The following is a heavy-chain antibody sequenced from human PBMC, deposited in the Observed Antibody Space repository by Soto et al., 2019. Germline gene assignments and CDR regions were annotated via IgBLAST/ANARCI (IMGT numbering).Heavy chain of an antibody. Sequence: QVQLVEFGGGVVQPGRSLRLSCAASGFTFSSYGMHWVRQAPGKGLEWVAVISYDGSNKYYADSVKGRFTISRDNSKNTLYLQMNSLRAEDTAVYYCAKDLKDGDFGYWGQGTLVTVSS. CDR1: GFTFSSYG. V-gene: IGHV3-30*18. D-gene: IGHD4-17*01. J-gene: IGHJ4*02. CDR3: AKDLKDGDFGY. CDR2: ISYDGSNK.